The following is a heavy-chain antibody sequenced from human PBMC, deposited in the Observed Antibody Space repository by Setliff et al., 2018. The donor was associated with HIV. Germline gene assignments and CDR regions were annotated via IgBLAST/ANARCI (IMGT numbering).Heavy chain of an antibody. CDR3: AKSMGFKATTRLDF. CDR2: VFPDDSDT. D-gene: IGHD3-10*01. V-gene: IGHV5-51*01. J-gene: IGHJ4*02. CDR1: GYSFTTLW. Sequence: GESLKISCQASGYSFTTLWIAWVRQMPGKGLEWMGMVFPDDSDTRYSPSFQGQVSMSADKSINTAYLQWSSLKASDTAVYYCAKSMGFKATTRLDFWGPGTLVTVSS.